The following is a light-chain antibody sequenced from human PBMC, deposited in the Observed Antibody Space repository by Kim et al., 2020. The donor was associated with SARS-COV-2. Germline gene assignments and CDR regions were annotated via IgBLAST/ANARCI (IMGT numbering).Light chain of an antibody. V-gene: IGLV6-57*01. CDR2: EDN. CDR3: QSYDSSDVV. CDR1: SGSIASNY. J-gene: IGLJ2*01. Sequence: NFMLTQPHSVSESPGKTVTISCTRSSGSIASNYVQWYQQRPGSSPTIVIYEDNQRPSGVPDRFSGSIDSSSNSASLTISGLKTADEADYYCQSYDSSDVVFGGGTQLTVL.